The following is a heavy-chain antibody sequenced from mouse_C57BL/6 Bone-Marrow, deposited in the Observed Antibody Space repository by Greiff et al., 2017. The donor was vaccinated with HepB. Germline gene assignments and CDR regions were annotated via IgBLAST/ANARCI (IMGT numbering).Heavy chain of an antibody. CDR2: IYPRDGST. D-gene: IGHD1-3*01. CDR1: GYTFTDHT. CDR3: EKSVDYYAMDY. Sequence: VQLQQSDAELVKPGASVKISCKASGYTFTDHTIHWMKQRPEQGLERIGNIYPRDGSTKYNEKFKGKATLTADKSSSTAYMQHNSLTPQDSAVSSFEKSVDYYAMDYGGQGKAVTVSA. V-gene: IGHV1-78*01. J-gene: IGHJ4*01.